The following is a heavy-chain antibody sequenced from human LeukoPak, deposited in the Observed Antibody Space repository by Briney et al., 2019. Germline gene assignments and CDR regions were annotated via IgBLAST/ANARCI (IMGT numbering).Heavy chain of an antibody. CDR1: GYTFTSYG. Sequence: GGSVKVSCKASGYTFTSYGISWVRQAPGQGLEWMGWISAYNGNTNYAQKLQGRVTMTTDTSTSTAYMELRSLRSDDTAVYYCARRPGPYSSSWFDYWGQGTLVTVSS. D-gene: IGHD6-13*01. CDR3: ARRPGPYSSSWFDY. CDR2: ISAYNGNT. J-gene: IGHJ4*02. V-gene: IGHV1-18*01.